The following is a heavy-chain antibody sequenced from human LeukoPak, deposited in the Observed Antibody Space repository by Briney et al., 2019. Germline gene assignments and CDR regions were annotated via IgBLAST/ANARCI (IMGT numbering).Heavy chain of an antibody. CDR3: ARTIEMATISYFDY. V-gene: IGHV3-48*03. Sequence: PGGSLRLSCAASGFTFSSYAMNWVRQAPGKGLEWVSYISSSDSTIYYADSVKGRFTISRDNAKNSLYLQMNSLRAGDTAVYYCARTIEMATISYFDYWGRGTLVTVSS. D-gene: IGHD5-24*01. J-gene: IGHJ4*02. CDR1: GFTFSSYA. CDR2: ISSSDSTI.